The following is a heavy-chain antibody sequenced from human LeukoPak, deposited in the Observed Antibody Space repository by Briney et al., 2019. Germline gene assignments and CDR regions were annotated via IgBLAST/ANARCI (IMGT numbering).Heavy chain of an antibody. CDR2: IKSKTDGGTT. CDR1: GFTFSNAW. D-gene: IGHD3-9*01. Sequence: GGSLRLSCAASGFTFSNAWMSWVRQAPGKGLEWVGRIKSKTDGGTTDYAAPVKGRFTILRDDSKNTLYLQMNSLKTEDTAVYYCTTDLYYDILTGYYWGKTDYWGQGTLVTVSS. CDR3: TTDLYYDILTGYYWGKTDY. J-gene: IGHJ4*02. V-gene: IGHV3-15*01.